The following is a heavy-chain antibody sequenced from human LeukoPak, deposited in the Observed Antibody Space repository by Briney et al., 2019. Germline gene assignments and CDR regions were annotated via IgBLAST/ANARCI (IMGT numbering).Heavy chain of an antibody. V-gene: IGHV3-23*01. J-gene: IGHJ4*02. D-gene: IGHD3-10*01. CDR2: VSGSGDST. Sequence: PGGSLRLSCAASGFTFSNFAMTWVRLAPGRGLEWVSTVSGSGDSTHFADSVKGRFTISRDNSKNTLYLQMNRLRVEDTALYYCAKGSVDTSHIDYWGQGTLVTVSS. CDR1: GFTFSNFA. CDR3: AKGSVDTSHIDY.